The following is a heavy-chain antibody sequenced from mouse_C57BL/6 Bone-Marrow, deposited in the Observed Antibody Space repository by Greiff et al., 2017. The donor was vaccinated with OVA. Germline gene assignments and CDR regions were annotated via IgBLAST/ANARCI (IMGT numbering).Heavy chain of an antibody. Sequence: EVKVVESEGGLVQPGSSMKLSCTASGFTFSDYYMAWVRQVPEKGLEWVANINYDGSSTYYLDSLKSRFIISRDNAKNILYLQMSSLKSEDTATYYCARDHDGSFDYWGQGTTLTVSS. CDR1: GFTFSDYY. V-gene: IGHV5-16*01. J-gene: IGHJ2*01. CDR2: INYDGSST. CDR3: ARDHDGSFDY. D-gene: IGHD1-1*01.